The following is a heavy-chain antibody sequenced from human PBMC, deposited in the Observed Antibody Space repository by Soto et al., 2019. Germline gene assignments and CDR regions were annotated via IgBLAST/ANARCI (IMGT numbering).Heavy chain of an antibody. CDR1: GGSISSSNW. V-gene: IGHV4-4*02. J-gene: IGHJ4*02. Sequence: SETVSLTCAVSGGSISSSNWWSWVRQPPGKGLEWIGEIYHSGSTNYNPSLKSRVTISVDKSKNQFSLKLSSVTAADTAVYYCAREPRRQWELRMGYYFDYWGQGTLVTVSS. D-gene: IGHD1-26*01. CDR2: IYHSGST. CDR3: AREPRRQWELRMGYYFDY.